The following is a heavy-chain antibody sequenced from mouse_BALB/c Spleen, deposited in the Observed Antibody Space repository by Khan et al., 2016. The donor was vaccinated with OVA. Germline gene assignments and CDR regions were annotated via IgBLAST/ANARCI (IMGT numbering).Heavy chain of an antibody. CDR1: GYSFTSYL. CDR2: IYPGNSEA. Sequence: VQLQQSGTVLARPGSSVKMSCKTSGYSFTSYLIHWVKQRPGQGLEWIGDIYPGNSEATYNQKFKDKAKLTADTSASTAYMELSSLKNEDFAVYYCTRGGYSSFAYWGQGTLVTVSA. V-gene: IGHV1-5*01. CDR3: TRGGYSSFAY. J-gene: IGHJ3*01. D-gene: IGHD2-12*01.